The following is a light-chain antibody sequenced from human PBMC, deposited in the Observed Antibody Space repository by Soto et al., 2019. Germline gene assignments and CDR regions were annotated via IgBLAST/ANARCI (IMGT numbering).Light chain of an antibody. Sequence: VLTQSPSTLSLSTGERATLTCRTSLSVSVYLDWYQQKPGQAPRLLISDASNRATGIPARFSGSGSGTDFTLTISSLEPEDFAVYYCHQRQYWPPITFGQGTLLEIK. CDR3: HQRQYWPPIT. V-gene: IGKV3-11*01. CDR1: LSVSVY. CDR2: DAS. J-gene: IGKJ5*01.